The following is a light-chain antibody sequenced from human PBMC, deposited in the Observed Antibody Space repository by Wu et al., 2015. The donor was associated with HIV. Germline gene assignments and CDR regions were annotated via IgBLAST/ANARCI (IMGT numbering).Light chain of an antibody. J-gene: IGKJ2*01. CDR1: QGISNF. CDR3: QQYGSSPIT. CDR2: AAS. V-gene: IGKV1-27*01. Sequence: DIQMTQSPSSLSASVGDRVTITCRASQGISNFLAWYQQKPGKPPKVLIYAASTLQSGVPSRFSGSGSGTDFTLIISSLQPEDFAMYYCQQYGSSPITFGQGTKLEIK.